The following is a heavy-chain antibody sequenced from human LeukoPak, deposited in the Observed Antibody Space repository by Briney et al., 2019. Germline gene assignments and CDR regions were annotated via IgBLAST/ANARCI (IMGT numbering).Heavy chain of an antibody. J-gene: IGHJ4*02. CDR2: IWYDGSNK. Sequence: GGSLRLSCAASGFTFSSYGMHWVRQAPGKGLEWVAVIWYDGSNKYYADSVKGRFTISRDNSKNTLYLQMNSLRAEDMAVYYCARDPTRIAVAGYFDYWGQGTLVTVSS. V-gene: IGHV3-33*01. CDR1: GFTFSSYG. D-gene: IGHD6-19*01. CDR3: ARDPTRIAVAGYFDY.